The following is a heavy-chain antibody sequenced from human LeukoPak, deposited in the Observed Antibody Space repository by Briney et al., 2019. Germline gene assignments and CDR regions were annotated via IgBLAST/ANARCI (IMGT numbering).Heavy chain of an antibody. V-gene: IGHV1-2*02. CDR2: INPKSGGT. CDR3: TREKIEPDV. D-gene: IGHD3-22*01. J-gene: IGHJ4*02. Sequence: ASVKVSCKASGYTFTGYYMYWVRQAPGQGLEWMGWINPKSGGTHYAQKFQGRVTMTRDTSINTAYMELSKLRSDDTAVYYCTREKIEPDVWGQGTLVTVSS. CDR1: GYTFTGYY.